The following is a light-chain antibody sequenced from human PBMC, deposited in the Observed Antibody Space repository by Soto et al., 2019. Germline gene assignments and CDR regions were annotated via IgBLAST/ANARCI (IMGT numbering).Light chain of an antibody. V-gene: IGKV3-20*01. Sequence: IVLTQSPGTLSLSPGEGATLSCRASQPVNSGYLAWYQQKPGQAPRLLMYGVSTRDTGIPGRFSGSGAGTDFTLTISRLEPGDFAVYYYQVYGSSPKTFGQGTKVEFK. CDR2: GVS. J-gene: IGKJ1*01. CDR3: QVYGSSPKT. CDR1: QPVNSGY.